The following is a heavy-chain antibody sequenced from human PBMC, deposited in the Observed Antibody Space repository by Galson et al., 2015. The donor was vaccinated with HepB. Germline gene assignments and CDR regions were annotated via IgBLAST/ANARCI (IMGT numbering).Heavy chain of an antibody. Sequence: SVKVSCKASGYTFTSYAMHWVRQAPGQRLEWMGWINAGNGNTKYSQKFQGRVTITRDTSASTAYMELSSLRSEDTAVYYCARDPGDYGYLSYYYYGMDVWGQGTTVTVSS. J-gene: IGHJ6*02. CDR1: GYTFTSYA. CDR2: INAGNGNT. CDR3: ARDPGDYGYLSYYYYGMDV. D-gene: IGHD4-17*01. V-gene: IGHV1-3*01.